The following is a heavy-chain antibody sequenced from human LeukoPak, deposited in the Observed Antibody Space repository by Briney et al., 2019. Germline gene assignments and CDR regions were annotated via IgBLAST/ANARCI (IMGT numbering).Heavy chain of an antibody. J-gene: IGHJ4*02. Sequence: PSETLSLTCTVSGGSISSYYWSWIRQPPGKGLEWIGYIYYSGSTNYNPSLKSQVTISVDTSKNQFSLKLSSVTAADTAVYYCARAGAPAQIDYWGQGTLVTVSS. D-gene: IGHD1-26*01. CDR3: ARAGAPAQIDY. V-gene: IGHV4-59*01. CDR1: GGSISSYY. CDR2: IYYSGST.